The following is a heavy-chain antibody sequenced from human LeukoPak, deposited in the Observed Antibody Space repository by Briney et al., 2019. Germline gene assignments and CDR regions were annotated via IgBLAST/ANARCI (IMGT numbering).Heavy chain of an antibody. D-gene: IGHD6-19*01. CDR1: GFTFNIYS. Sequence: GSLRLSCAASGFTFNIYSMNWVRQAPGKGLEWVSYISSSSSTIYYADSVKGRFTISRDNAKNSLYLQMNSLRAEDMAVYYCARLTTVAAPTFDYWGQGTLVTVSS. J-gene: IGHJ4*02. CDR3: ARLTTVAAPTFDY. CDR2: ISSSSSTI. V-gene: IGHV3-48*04.